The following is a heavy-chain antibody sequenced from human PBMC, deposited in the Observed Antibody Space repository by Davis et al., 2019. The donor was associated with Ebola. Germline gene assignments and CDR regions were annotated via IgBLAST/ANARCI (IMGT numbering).Heavy chain of an antibody. CDR2: ISSSGSTK. CDR3: TSEGGGSSGWYRVEGGDY. V-gene: IGHV3-48*04. Sequence: GESLKISCAASGFTFSSYAMSWVRQAPGKGLEWVSYISSSGSTKYYADSVKVRFTISRDNAKNSLYLQMNSLRAEDTAVYYCTSEGGGSSGWYRVEGGDYWGQGTLVTVSS. J-gene: IGHJ4*02. D-gene: IGHD6-19*01. CDR1: GFTFSSYA.